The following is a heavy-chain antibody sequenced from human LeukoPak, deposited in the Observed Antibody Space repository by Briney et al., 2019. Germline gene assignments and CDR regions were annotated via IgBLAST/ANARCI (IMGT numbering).Heavy chain of an antibody. CDR3: AKPPGDYYDSSGYYYFDY. CDR2: ISGSGGST. J-gene: IGHJ4*02. V-gene: IGHV3-23*01. CDR1: GFTFSSYA. Sequence: GGSLRLSCAASGFTFSSYAMSWVRQAPGKGLEWVSAISGSGGSTYYADSVEGRFTISRDNSKNTLYLQMNSLRAEDTAVYYCAKPPGDYYDSSGYYYFDYWGQGTLVTVSS. D-gene: IGHD3-22*01.